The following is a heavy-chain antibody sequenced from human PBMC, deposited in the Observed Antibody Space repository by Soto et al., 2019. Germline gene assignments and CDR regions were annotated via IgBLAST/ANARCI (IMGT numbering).Heavy chain of an antibody. CDR3: ARQTSPMINSAEY. J-gene: IGHJ4*02. CDR2: IYPGDSDT. D-gene: IGHD3-16*01. Sequence: GESLKISCKVSGYTFTNYWIGWVRQMPGKGLEWMGIIYPGDSDTRYSPSFQGQVTISADKSITTAYLQWSSLKASDTAMYFCARQTSPMINSAEYWGQGTLVTVSS. CDR1: GYTFTNYW. V-gene: IGHV5-51*01.